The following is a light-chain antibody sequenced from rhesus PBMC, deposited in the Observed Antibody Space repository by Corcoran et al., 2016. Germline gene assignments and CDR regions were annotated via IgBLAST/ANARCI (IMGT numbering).Light chain of an antibody. Sequence: DIQMTQSPSSLSASVGDTVTITCWASQSISSRLAWYQQKPGKDPKLLIYNASTLQSGDSARFSGRGSWTVFTLTISSLESEGFAPYCCRQYSSSPWTFGQGTKVEIK. CDR3: RQYSSSPWT. CDR2: NAS. V-gene: IGKV1-22*01. CDR1: QSISSR. J-gene: IGKJ1*01.